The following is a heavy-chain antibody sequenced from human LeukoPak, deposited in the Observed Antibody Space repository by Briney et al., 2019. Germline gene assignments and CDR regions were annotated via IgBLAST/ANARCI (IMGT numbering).Heavy chain of an antibody. CDR1: GYTFTICG. CDR2: ISAYNGNT. J-gene: IGHJ4*02. CDR3: ARDVGGYSYGPLGY. V-gene: IGHV1-18*01. Sequence: AASVTVSCKASGYTFTICGISWVRQTPGQGLEWMGWISAYNGNTNYAQKVQGRVTLTTDTSTSTVYMELRSLRSDDTAVYYCARDVGGYSYGPLGYWGQGTLVTVSS. D-gene: IGHD5-18*01.